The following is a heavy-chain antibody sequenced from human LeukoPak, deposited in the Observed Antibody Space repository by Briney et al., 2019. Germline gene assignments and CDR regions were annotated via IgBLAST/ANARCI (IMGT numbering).Heavy chain of an antibody. D-gene: IGHD1-26*01. Sequence: PGGSLRLSCAASGFPFTSSAIYWVRQAPGKGLEWLALISNDGSEKYCVDSVTGRFTLSRDNSKNTFYLQMNSLRVEDSAVYYCAKDLWGQREYGMDVWGQGTTVIVSS. CDR3: AKDLWGQREYGMDV. V-gene: IGHV3-30*18. CDR2: ISNDGSEK. CDR1: GFPFTSSA. J-gene: IGHJ6*02.